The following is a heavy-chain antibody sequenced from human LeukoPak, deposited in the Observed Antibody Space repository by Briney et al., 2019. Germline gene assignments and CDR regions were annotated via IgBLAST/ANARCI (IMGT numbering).Heavy chain of an antibody. Sequence: GGSLRLSCAASGFTFSSYVMNWVRQAPGKGLEWVSAISAGGGSTYYADSVKGRFTISRDNSKNTLYLQMNSLRAEDTAVYYCTTDPRSTTSCWGQGTLVTVSS. J-gene: IGHJ4*02. D-gene: IGHD2-2*01. CDR1: GFTFSSYV. CDR3: TTDPRSTTSC. V-gene: IGHV3-23*01. CDR2: ISAGGGST.